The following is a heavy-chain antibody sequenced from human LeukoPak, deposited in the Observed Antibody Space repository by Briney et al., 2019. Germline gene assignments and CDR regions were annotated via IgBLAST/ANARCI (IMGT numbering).Heavy chain of an antibody. CDR3: AKWASDNRAFDL. Sequence: SETLSLTCTVSGTSITSYYWNWIRQPPGQGPEWIGYGHYSGNTKYNPPLKSRVTISVDTSKDQFSLRLSSVTAADTAVYFCAKWASDNRAFDLWGQGTLVTVSS. J-gene: IGHJ4*02. CDR2: GHYSGNT. CDR1: GTSITSYY. D-gene: IGHD2-8*01. V-gene: IGHV4-59*08.